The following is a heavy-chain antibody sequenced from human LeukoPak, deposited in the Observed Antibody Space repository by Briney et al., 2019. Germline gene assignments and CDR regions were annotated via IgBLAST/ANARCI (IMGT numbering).Heavy chain of an antibody. CDR3: ASGGWYGYYFDY. CDR2: IYYSGST. CDR1: GGSISSYY. D-gene: IGHD6-19*01. Sequence: SETLSLTCTVSGGSISSYYWSWIRQPPGKGLEWIGSIYYSGSTYYNPSLKSRVSISVDTSKNQFSLKLSSVTAADTAVYYCASGGWYGYYFDYWGQGTLVTVSS. V-gene: IGHV4-39*07. J-gene: IGHJ4*02.